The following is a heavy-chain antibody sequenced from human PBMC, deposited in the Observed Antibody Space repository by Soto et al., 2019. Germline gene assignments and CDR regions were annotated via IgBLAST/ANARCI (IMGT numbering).Heavy chain of an antibody. CDR2: ISYDGSNK. V-gene: IGHV3-30*18. CDR3: AKVGGEVATPFDP. Sequence: PGGSLRLSCVASGFTFSRNDMHWVRQAPGKGLEWVALISYDGSNKYYADSVRGRFTISRDNSKNTLYLQMNSLRAEDTAVYYCAKVGGEVATPFDPWGQGTLVTVSS. D-gene: IGHD5-12*01. CDR1: GFTFSRND. J-gene: IGHJ5*02.